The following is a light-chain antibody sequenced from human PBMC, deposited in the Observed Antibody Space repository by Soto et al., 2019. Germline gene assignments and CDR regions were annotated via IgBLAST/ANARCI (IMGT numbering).Light chain of an antibody. J-gene: IGKJ1*01. Sequence: DVQMTQSPSTLSASVGDRVTITCLSSQSISSWLAWYQQKPGKAPKLLIYKASSLESGVPSRFSGSGSGTEFTLTISSLQPDDFATYYCQQYNTYSPRNPLGQGTKVDIK. V-gene: IGKV1-5*03. CDR1: QSISSW. CDR2: KAS. CDR3: QQYNTYSPRNP.